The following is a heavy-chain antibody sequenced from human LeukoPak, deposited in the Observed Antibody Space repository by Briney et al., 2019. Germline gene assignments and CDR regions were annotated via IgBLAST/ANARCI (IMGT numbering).Heavy chain of an antibody. Sequence: ASVKVSCKASGYTFTSYAMHWVRQAPGQRLEWMGWINAGNGNTKYSQKFQGRVTITRDTSASTAYMELSSLRSEDTAVYYCARGHLRYFDWLSPSGGYFDYWGQGTLVTVSS. CDR3: ARGHLRYFDWLSPSGGYFDY. D-gene: IGHD3-9*01. CDR1: GYTFTSYA. V-gene: IGHV1-3*01. J-gene: IGHJ4*02. CDR2: INAGNGNT.